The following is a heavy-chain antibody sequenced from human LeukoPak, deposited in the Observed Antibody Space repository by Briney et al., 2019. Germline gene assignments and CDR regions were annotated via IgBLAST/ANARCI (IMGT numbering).Heavy chain of an antibody. D-gene: IGHD1-26*01. CDR3: ARVEMGVGATDAFDI. CDR2: INHSGST. Sequence: PSETLSLTCAVYGGSFSGYYWSWIRQPPGKGLEWIGEINHSGSTNYNPSLKSRVTISLDTSKNQLSLKLSSVTAADTAVYYCARVEMGVGATDAFDIWGQGTMVTVSS. J-gene: IGHJ3*02. CDR1: GGSFSGYY. V-gene: IGHV4-34*01.